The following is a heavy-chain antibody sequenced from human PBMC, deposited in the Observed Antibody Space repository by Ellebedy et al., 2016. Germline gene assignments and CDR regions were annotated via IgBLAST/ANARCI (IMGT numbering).Heavy chain of an antibody. J-gene: IGHJ4*02. Sequence: ASVKVSCKASGYTFTSYGISWVRQAPGQGLEWMGWISAYNGNTTYAQKLQGRVTMTTDTSTSTAYMELRSLRSDDTAVYYCARGYDSSGYSSCFDYWGQGTLVTVSS. CDR3: ARGYDSSGYSSCFDY. D-gene: IGHD3-22*01. CDR2: ISAYNGNT. CDR1: GYTFTSYG. V-gene: IGHV1-18*01.